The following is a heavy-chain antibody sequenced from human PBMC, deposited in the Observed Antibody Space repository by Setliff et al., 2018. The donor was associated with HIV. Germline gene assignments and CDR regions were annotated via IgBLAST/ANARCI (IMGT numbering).Heavy chain of an antibody. V-gene: IGHV3-11*01. J-gene: IGHJ4*02. CDR2: ISGSSNTI. D-gene: IGHD3-22*01. CDR1: GISFNDYY. Sequence: SCAASGISFNDYYMYWIRQAPGKGLEWVSCISGSSNTIHYADSVKGRFTISRDNAKKSLYLEMNNLKVEDTALYYCTRQLTPYYYDSPDYWGQGTLVTVSS. CDR3: TRQLTPYYYDSPDY.